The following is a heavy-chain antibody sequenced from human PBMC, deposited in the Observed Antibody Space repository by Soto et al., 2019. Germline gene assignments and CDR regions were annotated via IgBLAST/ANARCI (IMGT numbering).Heavy chain of an antibody. D-gene: IGHD4-17*01. V-gene: IGHV4-34*01. CDR1: GGSFSGYY. Sequence: PSETLSLTCAVYGGSFSGYYWSWIRQPPGKGLEWIGEINHSGSTNYNPSLKSRVTISVDTSKNQFSLKLSSVTAADTAVYYCARGSTVTTTAAGIFDYWGQGTLVTVSS. CDR2: INHSGST. CDR3: ARGSTVTTTAAGIFDY. J-gene: IGHJ4*02.